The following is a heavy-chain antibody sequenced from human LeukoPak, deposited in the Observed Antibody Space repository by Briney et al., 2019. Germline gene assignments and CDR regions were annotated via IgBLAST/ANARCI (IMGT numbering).Heavy chain of an antibody. J-gene: IGHJ6*03. V-gene: IGHV3-30*02. CDR1: GFTFSSYG. CDR2: IRYDGSNK. Sequence: GGSLRLSCAASGFTFSSYGMHWVRQAPGKGLEWVAFIRYDGSNKYYADSVKGRFTISRDNSKNTLYLQMNSLRAEDTAVYYCAKVGRGYCSSTSCQYYYYYMDVWGKGTTVTVSS. CDR3: AKVGRGYCSSTSCQYYYYYMDV. D-gene: IGHD2-2*01.